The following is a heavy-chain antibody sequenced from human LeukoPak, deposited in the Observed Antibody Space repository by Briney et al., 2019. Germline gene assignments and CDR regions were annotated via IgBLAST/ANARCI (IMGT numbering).Heavy chain of an antibody. J-gene: IGHJ4*02. CDR2: ISSSGTTI. CDR1: GFTFSDYY. V-gene: IGHV3-11*01. D-gene: IGHD3-16*01. Sequence: GGSLRLSCAASGFTFSDYYMSWLRQAPGKGLEWLSYISSSGTTIYYADSVKGRFTISRDNDKNSLYLQTNSLRTEDTALYYCAKDSGWGSAYYFDYWGQGTLVTVSS. CDR3: AKDSGWGSAYYFDY.